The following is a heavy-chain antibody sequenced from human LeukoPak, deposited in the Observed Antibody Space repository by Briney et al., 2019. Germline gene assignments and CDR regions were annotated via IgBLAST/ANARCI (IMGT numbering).Heavy chain of an antibody. V-gene: IGHV7-4-1*02. CDR2: INTNTGNP. D-gene: IGHD6-13*01. J-gene: IGHJ5*02. Sequence: ASVKVSCKASGYTFTTYPMNWVRQAPGQGLEWMGWINTNTGNPTYAQGFTGRFVFSLDTSVSTAYLQISSLKADDTAVYYCARDPYTSSSWFRGRANNWFDPWGQGTLVTVSS. CDR3: ARDPYTSSSWFRGRANNWFDP. CDR1: GYTFTTYP.